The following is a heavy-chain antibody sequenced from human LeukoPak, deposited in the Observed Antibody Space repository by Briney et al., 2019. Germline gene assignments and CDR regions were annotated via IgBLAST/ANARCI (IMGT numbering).Heavy chain of an antibody. CDR2: IGSSNTTT. CDR1: GFIFGDYN. V-gene: IGHV3-48*04. J-gene: IGHJ2*01. Sequence: GGSLRLSCTASGFIFGDYNMNWARQAPGKGLEWLSYIGSSNTTTFYADSVKGRFTISRDNAKNSLYLQMNSLRAEDTAVYYCARDITIFGVGRGYFDLWGRGTLVTVSS. D-gene: IGHD3-3*01. CDR3: ARDITIFGVGRGYFDL.